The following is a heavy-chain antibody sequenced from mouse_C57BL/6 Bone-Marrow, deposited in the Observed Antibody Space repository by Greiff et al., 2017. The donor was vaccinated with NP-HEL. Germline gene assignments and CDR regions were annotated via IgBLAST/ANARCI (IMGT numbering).Heavy chain of an antibody. V-gene: IGHV2-9-1*01. CDR2: IWTGGGT. CDR1: GFSLTSYA. CDR3: ARKGYYGSSLYWYFDV. Sequence: QVQLKESGPGLVAPSQSLSITCTVSGFSLTSYAISWVRQPPGKGLEWLGVIWTGGGTNYNSDLKSSMSISKDNSKSQVFVKMNSLQTDDTARYYCARKGYYGSSLYWYFDVWGTGTTVTVSS. D-gene: IGHD1-1*01. J-gene: IGHJ1*03.